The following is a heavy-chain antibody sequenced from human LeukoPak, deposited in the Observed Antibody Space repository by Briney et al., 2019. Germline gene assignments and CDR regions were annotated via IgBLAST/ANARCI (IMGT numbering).Heavy chain of an antibody. CDR2: IIPIFGTA. V-gene: IGHV1-69*01. D-gene: IGHD4-23*01. CDR3: ARGGNSAYYYYYGVDV. Sequence: GASVKVSCKAPGGTFSSYAISWVRQAPGQGLEWMGGIIPIFGTANYAQKFQGRVTITADESTSTAYMELSSLRSEDTAVYYCARGGNSAYYYYYGVDVWGQGTTVTVSS. CDR1: GGTFSSYA. J-gene: IGHJ6*02.